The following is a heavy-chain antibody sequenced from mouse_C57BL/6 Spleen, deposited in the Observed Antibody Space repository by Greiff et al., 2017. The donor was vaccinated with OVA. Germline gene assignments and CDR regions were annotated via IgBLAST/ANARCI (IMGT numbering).Heavy chain of an antibody. CDR1: GFTFSNYW. J-gene: IGHJ4*01. V-gene: IGHV6-3*01. CDR2: IRLKSDNYAT. Sequence: LQQSGGGLVQPGGSMKLSCVASGFTFSNYWMNWVRQSPEKGLEWVAQIRLKSDNYATHYAESVKGRFTISRDDSKSSVYLQMNNLRAEDTGIYYCTGDSNSFYAMDYWGQGTSVTVSS. D-gene: IGHD2-5*01. CDR3: TGDSNSFYAMDY.